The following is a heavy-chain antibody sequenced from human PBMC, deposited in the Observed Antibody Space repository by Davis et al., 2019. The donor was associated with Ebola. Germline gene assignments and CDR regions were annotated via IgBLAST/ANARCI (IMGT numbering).Heavy chain of an antibody. D-gene: IGHD3-3*01. CDR3: ARDPSILEWLSEPTYYYYGMDV. Sequence: SVKVSCKASGGTFSSYAISWVRQAPGQGLEWMGGIIPIFGTANYAQKFQGRVTITADESTSTAYMELSRLRSDDTAVYYCARDPSILEWLSEPTYYYYGMDVWGQGTTVTVSS. J-gene: IGHJ6*02. CDR2: IIPIFGTA. CDR1: GGTFSSYA. V-gene: IGHV1-69*13.